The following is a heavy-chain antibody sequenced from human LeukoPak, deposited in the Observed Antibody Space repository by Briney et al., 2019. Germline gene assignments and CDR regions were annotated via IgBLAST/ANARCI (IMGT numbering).Heavy chain of an antibody. CDR3: AIEDLGSYSSGYYYPTNFDY. J-gene: IGHJ4*02. V-gene: IGHV3-21*01. D-gene: IGHD3-22*01. Sequence: GGSLRLSCAPSGFTFSNHAVTWVRHEPGEGLQWVSSVSSTGSYIYYPDSVRGRFTISRDNAKSSLYLQLSSLRPEDMAVYYCAIEDLGSYSSGYYYPTNFDYWGQGTLVTVSS. CDR1: GFTFSNHA. CDR2: VSSTGSYI.